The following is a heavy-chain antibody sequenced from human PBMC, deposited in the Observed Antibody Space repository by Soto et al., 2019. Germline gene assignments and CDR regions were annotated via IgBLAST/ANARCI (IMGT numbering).Heavy chain of an antibody. CDR2: ISGGGVST. D-gene: IGHD3-10*02. CDR3: FQAEDGIRDVRSVSAFLLNRPSDL. J-gene: IGHJ2*01. Sequence: GKGLEWVSAISGGGVSTYYAACVKGRFTISRDNSKNKLYLQMNTLRAEDTAVFFFFQAEDGIRDVRSVSAFLLNRPSDL. V-gene: IGHV3-23*01.